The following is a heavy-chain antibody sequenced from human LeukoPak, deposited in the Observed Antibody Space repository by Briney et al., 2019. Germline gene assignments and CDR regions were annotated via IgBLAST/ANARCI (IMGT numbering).Heavy chain of an antibody. J-gene: IGHJ3*02. D-gene: IGHD2-15*01. CDR2: INPNSGGT. V-gene: IGHV1-2*02. CDR3: ARGPPTNYCSGGSCYSDAFDI. CDR1: GYTFTGYY. Sequence: ASVKVSCKASGYTFTGYYMHWVRQAPGQGLEWMGWINPNSGGTNYAQKFQGRVTMTRDTSISTAYMELRRLRSADTAVYYCARGPPTNYCSGGSCYSDAFDIWGQGTMVTVSS.